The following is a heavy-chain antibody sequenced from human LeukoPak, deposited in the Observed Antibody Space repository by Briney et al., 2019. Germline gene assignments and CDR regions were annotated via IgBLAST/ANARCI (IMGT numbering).Heavy chain of an antibody. J-gene: IGHJ4*02. CDR1: GGTFSSYA. D-gene: IGHD2-15*01. CDR2: IIPIFGIA. Sequence: SVKVSYKASGGTFSSYAISWVRQAPGQGLEWMGRIIPIFGIANYAQKFQGRVTITADKSTSTAYMELSSLRSEDTAVYYCARIGLCSGGSCYVDYWGQGTLVTVSS. CDR3: ARIGLCSGGSCYVDY. V-gene: IGHV1-69*04.